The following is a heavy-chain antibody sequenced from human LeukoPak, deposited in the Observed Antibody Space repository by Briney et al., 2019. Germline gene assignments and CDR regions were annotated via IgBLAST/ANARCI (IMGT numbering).Heavy chain of an antibody. CDR3: GRGGDYLGPGSLEHFGY. D-gene: IGHD3-10*01. J-gene: IGHJ4*02. CDR2: IYYSGST. V-gene: IGHV4-30-4*01. Sequence: SQTLSLTCTVSGGSISSGDYYWSWIRQPPGKGLEWIGYIYYSGSTYYNPSLKSRVTISVDTSKNQFSLKLSSVTAADTAWYYRGRGGDYLGPGSLEHFGYRGRGNLVTVSS. CDR1: GGSISSGDYY.